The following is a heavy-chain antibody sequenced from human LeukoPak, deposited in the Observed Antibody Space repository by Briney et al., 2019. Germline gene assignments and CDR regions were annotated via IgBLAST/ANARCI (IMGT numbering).Heavy chain of an antibody. J-gene: IGHJ5*02. V-gene: IGHV1-18*01. CDR3: ARGKGTTSPAAP. CDR1: GYTFTSYG. Sequence: GASVNVSCKASGYTFTSYGISWVRPAPGRGLEWMGWISAYNGNTNYAHKLQGRVTMTTDTSTSTAYMELRSLRSDDTAVYYCARGKGTTSPAAPWGQGTLVTVSS. D-gene: IGHD1-1*01. CDR2: ISAYNGNT.